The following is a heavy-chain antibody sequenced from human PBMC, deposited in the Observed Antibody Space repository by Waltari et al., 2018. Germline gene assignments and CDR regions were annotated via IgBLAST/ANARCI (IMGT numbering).Heavy chain of an antibody. CDR2: INTNTWNP. J-gene: IGHJ6*02. CDR3: ASEHSRGMDV. CDR1: GYTFTSYA. V-gene: IGHV7-4-1*02. Sequence: QVQLVQSGSELKKPGASVKVSCKYSGYTFTSYALNWVRQAPGQGLEWMGWINTNTWNPTYAQGCTGRFVFSLDTSGSTASLQISSLKAEDTAVYYCASEHSRGMDVWGQGTTVIVSS.